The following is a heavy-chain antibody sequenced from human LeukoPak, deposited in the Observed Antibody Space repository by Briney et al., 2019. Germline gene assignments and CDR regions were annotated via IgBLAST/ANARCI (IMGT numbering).Heavy chain of an antibody. CDR1: GYTFTTYY. Sequence: ASVKVSCKASGYTFTTYYVHWVRQTPGQGLEWMGIINPSGGSANYAQKFQGRVTMTRDTSTSTAYMELSSLRSDDTAVYYCARDVGSPSPIVVVTGGVGSSLDYWGQGTLVTVSS. V-gene: IGHV1-46*01. J-gene: IGHJ4*02. CDR3: ARDVGSPSPIVVVTGGVGSSLDY. D-gene: IGHD2-21*02. CDR2: INPSGGSA.